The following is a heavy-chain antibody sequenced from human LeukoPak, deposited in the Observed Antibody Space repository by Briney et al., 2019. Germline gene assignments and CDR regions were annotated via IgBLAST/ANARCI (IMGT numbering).Heavy chain of an antibody. V-gene: IGHV6-1*01. CDR3: ARDPGSGIAVAGTSFWYFDL. CDR1: GDSVSSNSAA. J-gene: IGHJ2*01. D-gene: IGHD6-19*01. Sequence: SQTLSLTCAISGDSVSSNSAAWNWIRQSPSRGLEWLGRTYYRSNWYNDYAVSVKSRITINPDTSKNQFSLQLNSVTPEDTAVYYCARDPGSGIAVAGTSFWYFDLWGRGTLVTVSS. CDR2: TYYRSNWYN.